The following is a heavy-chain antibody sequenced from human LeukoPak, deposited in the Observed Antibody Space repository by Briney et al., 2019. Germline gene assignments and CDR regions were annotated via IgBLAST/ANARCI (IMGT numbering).Heavy chain of an antibody. Sequence: PGGSLRLSCAASGFTFSSYCMHWVRQAPGKGLEWVAVISYDGSNKFYADSVKGRFTIFRDNSKNTLYLQMNSLRAEDTAVYYCAKPAVGGPSSVNYFDYWGQGTLVTVSS. CDR1: GFTFSSYC. CDR2: ISYDGSNK. J-gene: IGHJ4*02. D-gene: IGHD2-2*01. V-gene: IGHV3-30*18. CDR3: AKPAVGGPSSVNYFDY.